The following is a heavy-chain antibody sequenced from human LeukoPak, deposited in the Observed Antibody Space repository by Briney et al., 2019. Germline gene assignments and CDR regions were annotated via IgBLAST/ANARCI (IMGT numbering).Heavy chain of an antibody. V-gene: IGHV4-30-4*01. CDR2: IYYSGST. CDR3: ARDPARGYSYRLDY. J-gene: IGHJ4*02. D-gene: IGHD5-18*01. Sequence: SETLSLTCTVSGGSISSGDYYWSWIRQPPGKGLEWIGYIYYSGSTYYNPSLKSRVTISVDTSKNRFSLKLSSVTAADTAVYYCARDPARGYSYRLDYWGQGTLVTVSS. CDR1: GGSISSGDYY.